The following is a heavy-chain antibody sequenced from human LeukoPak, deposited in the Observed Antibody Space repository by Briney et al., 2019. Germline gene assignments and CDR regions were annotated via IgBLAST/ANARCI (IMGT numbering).Heavy chain of an antibody. V-gene: IGHV3-48*03. CDR2: ISSSGSTI. D-gene: IGHD3-10*01. CDR3: STWGSGSYPLSLHAFDI. Sequence: QPGGSLRLSCAASGFTFSSYEMNWVRQAPGKGLEWVSYISSSGSTIYYADSVKGRFTISRDNAKNSLYLQMNSLRAENTAVYYCSTWGSGSYPLSLHAFDIWGQGTMVTVSS. J-gene: IGHJ3*02. CDR1: GFTFSSYE.